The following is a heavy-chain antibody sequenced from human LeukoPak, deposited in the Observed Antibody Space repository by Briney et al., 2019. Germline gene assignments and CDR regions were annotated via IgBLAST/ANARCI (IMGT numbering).Heavy chain of an antibody. J-gene: IGHJ4*02. D-gene: IGHD5-18*01. CDR2: IYSSGRT. V-gene: IGHV4-4*07. CDR1: GASISAYH. Sequence: SETLSLTCSVSGASISAYHWSWIRQPAGKGLEWIGRIYSSGRTNYIPSLKSRLTMSVDTSKSQFSLKLSSVTAADTAVYYCARDYSYPDYWGQGTLVTVSS. CDR3: ARDYSYPDY.